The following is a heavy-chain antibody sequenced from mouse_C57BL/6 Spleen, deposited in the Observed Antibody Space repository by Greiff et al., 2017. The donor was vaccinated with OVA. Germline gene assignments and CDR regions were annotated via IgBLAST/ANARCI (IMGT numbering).Heavy chain of an antibody. CDR1: GYTFTSYW. CDR2: IDPSDSEP. CDR3: ARRERGRDSAWFAY. Sequence: QVQLQQPGAELVRPGSSVKLSCKASGYTFTSYWLHWVKQRPIQGLEWIGNIDPSDSEPHSHQKFKAQATLTVDTSSSTAYMQLSSLTSEDSAVYYGARRERGRDSAWFAYWGQGTLVTVSA. D-gene: IGHD4-1*01. V-gene: IGHV1-52*01. J-gene: IGHJ3*01.